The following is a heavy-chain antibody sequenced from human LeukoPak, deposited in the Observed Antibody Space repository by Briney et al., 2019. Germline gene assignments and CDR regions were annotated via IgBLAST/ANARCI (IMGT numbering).Heavy chain of an antibody. J-gene: IGHJ5*02. D-gene: IGHD6-19*01. CDR2: IIPIFGTA. CDR3: AREVSGWTNWFDP. Sequence: GASVKVSCKASGGTFSSYAISWVRQAPGQGLEWMGGIIPIFGTANYAQKFQGRVTITADESTSTAYMELSSLRSEDTAVYYCAREVSGWTNWFDPWGQGTLVTVSS. CDR1: GGTFSSYA. V-gene: IGHV1-69*13.